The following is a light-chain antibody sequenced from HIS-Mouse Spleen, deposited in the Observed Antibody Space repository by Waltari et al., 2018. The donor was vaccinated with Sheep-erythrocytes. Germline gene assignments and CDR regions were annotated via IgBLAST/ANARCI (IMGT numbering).Light chain of an antibody. J-gene: IGLJ3*02. CDR2: KDS. V-gene: IGLV3-25*03. CDR3: QSADSSGTWV. Sequence: SYELTQPPSVSVSPGQTARITCSGDAFPKQYAYWYQQKPGQAPVLVIYKDSERPSGIPERFYGSSSGTTVTLTISGVQAEDEADYYCQSADSSGTWVFGGGTKLTVL. CDR1: AFPKQY.